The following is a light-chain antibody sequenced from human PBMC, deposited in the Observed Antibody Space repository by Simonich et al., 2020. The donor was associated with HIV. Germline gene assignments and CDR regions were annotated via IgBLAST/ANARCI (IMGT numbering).Light chain of an antibody. Sequence: DIVMTQSPESLAVSLGERATINCKSTQSVLYSSNSTNYLAWYQQKPGQPPKLLIYWASTRESGVPDRFSGSGSGTDFTLTISSLQAEDVAVYYCQQYYTTPYTFGQGTTLEIK. J-gene: IGKJ2*01. CDR2: WAS. CDR1: QSVLYSSNSTNY. CDR3: QQYYTTPYT. V-gene: IGKV4-1*01.